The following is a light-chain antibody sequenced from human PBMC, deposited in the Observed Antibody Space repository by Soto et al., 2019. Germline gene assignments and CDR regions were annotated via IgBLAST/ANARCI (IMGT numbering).Light chain of an antibody. Sequence: QSALTQPASVSGSPGQSITISCTGNNNDVGGYDYVSWYQQHPGKAPKLIIYDVSNRPSGLSNRFSGSKSGNTASLTISGLQTEDEADYFCSSYRSSGTSYVFGTGTKVTAL. J-gene: IGLJ1*01. V-gene: IGLV2-14*01. CDR3: SSYRSSGTSYV. CDR1: NNDVGGYDY. CDR2: DVS.